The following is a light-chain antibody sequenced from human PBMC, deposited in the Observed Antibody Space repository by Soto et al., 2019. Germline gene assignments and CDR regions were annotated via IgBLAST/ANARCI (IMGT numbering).Light chain of an antibody. CDR3: QQSYSTPWT. J-gene: IGKJ1*01. CDR1: QSVSSS. V-gene: IGKV3-11*01. CDR2: DTS. Sequence: EIVLTQSPATLSLSPGERATLSCRASQSVSSSLAWYQQKLGQAPRLLIYDTSNRATGVPARFSGSGSGTDFTLTISSLEPEDFATYYCQQSYSTPWTFGQGTKVDNK.